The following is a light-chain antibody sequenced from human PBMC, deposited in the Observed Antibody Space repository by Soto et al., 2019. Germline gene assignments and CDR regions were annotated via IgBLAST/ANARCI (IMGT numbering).Light chain of an antibody. Sequence: EVVLTQSPGTLSLSPGARATLSCRASETVGSNYLAWYQQQPGQAPRLLIFDASRRATGIPDRFSGSGSGTEFSLTISRLEPEDSAVYFCHHYGYGADTFGQGTKLEI. CDR2: DAS. V-gene: IGKV3-20*01. CDR3: HHYGYGADT. J-gene: IGKJ2*01. CDR1: ETVGSNY.